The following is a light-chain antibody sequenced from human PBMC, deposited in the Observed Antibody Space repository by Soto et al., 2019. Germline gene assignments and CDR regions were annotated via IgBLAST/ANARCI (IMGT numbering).Light chain of an antibody. CDR2: GAS. V-gene: IGKV3-15*01. CDR3: QQYSNWPWT. Sequence: EIVMPQSPATLSVSPGENATLSCRASQSVTSYLAWYQQTPGQAPRLLIQGASARATDVPARFSGSGSGTEFTHTLISLQSEAFSGNYCQQYSNWPWTFGKGTKVEI. J-gene: IGKJ1*01. CDR1: QSVTSY.